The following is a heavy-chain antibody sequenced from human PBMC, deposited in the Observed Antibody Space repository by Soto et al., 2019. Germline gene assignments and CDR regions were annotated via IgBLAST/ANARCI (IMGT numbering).Heavy chain of an antibody. Sequence: ASVKVSCKVSGYTLTELSMHWVRQAPGKGLEWMGGFDPEDGETIYAQKFQGRVTMTEDTSTDTAYMELSSLRSEDTAVYYCATEIAAAGTRSNFDYWGQGTLVTVSS. D-gene: IGHD6-13*01. CDR3: ATEIAAAGTRSNFDY. V-gene: IGHV1-24*01. J-gene: IGHJ4*02. CDR1: GYTLTELS. CDR2: FDPEDGET.